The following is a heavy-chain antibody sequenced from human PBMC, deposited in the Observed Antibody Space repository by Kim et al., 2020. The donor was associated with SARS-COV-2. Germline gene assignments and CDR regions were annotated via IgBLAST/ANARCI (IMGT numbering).Heavy chain of an antibody. CDR1: GFTFSSYS. J-gene: IGHJ4*02. D-gene: IGHD3-10*01. Sequence: GGSLRLSCAASGFTFSSYSMNWVRQAPGKGLEWVSSISSSSSYIYYADSVKGRFTISRDNAKNSLYLQMNSLRAEDTAVYYCARGHVLLWFGELIWDYWGQGTLVTVSS. CDR3: ARGHVLLWFGELIWDY. CDR2: ISSSSSYI. V-gene: IGHV3-21*01.